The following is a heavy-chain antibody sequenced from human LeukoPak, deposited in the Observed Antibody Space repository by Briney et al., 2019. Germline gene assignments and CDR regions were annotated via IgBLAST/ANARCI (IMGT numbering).Heavy chain of an antibody. CDR1: GYSFTSYW. Sequence: GESLKISCKGSGYSFTSYWIGCVRQMPGKGLEWMGIIYPGDSDTRYSPSFQGQVTISADKSISTAYLQWSSLKASDTAMYYCARLKRHIAAAGTGFDYWGQGTLVTVSS. V-gene: IGHV5-51*01. J-gene: IGHJ4*02. CDR3: ARLKRHIAAAGTGFDY. D-gene: IGHD6-13*01. CDR2: IYPGDSDT.